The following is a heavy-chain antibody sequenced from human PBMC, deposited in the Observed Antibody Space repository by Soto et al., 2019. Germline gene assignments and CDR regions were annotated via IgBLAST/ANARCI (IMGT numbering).Heavy chain of an antibody. CDR1: GYTFTSYG. V-gene: IGHV1-18*04. Sequence: QVQLVQSGAEVKKPGASVKVSCKASGYTFTSYGISWVRQAPGQGLEWMGWISAYNGNTNYAQKLQGRVPTSTDRSMSTAYVVLRSMRSDDTAVYYCARGSGGDSSSWFEVYDGEGPSDYWGQGTLVTVSS. D-gene: IGHD6-13*01. CDR2: ISAYNGNT. CDR3: ARGSGGDSSSWFEVYDGEGPSDY. J-gene: IGHJ4*02.